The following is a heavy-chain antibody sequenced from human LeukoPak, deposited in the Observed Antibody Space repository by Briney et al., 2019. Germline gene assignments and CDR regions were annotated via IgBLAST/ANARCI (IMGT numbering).Heavy chain of an antibody. D-gene: IGHD5-24*01. CDR2: ISSSGSTI. V-gene: IGHV3-48*03. CDR1: GFTFSSYE. CDR3: AKDSGWRRDGYNFDY. Sequence: GGSLRLSCAASGFTFSSYEMNWVRQAPGKGLEWVSYISSSGSTIYYADSVKGRFTISRDNAKNSLYLQMNSLRAEDMALYYCAKDSGWRRDGYNFDYWGQGTLVTVSS. J-gene: IGHJ4*02.